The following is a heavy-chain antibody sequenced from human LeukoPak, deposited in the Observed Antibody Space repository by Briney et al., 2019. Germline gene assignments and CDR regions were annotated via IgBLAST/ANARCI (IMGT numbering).Heavy chain of an antibody. CDR2: IYYSGST. V-gene: IGHV4-30-4*01. Sequence: SQTLSLTCTVSGGSISSGDYYWSWIRQPPGKGLEWIGYIYYSGSTYYNPSLKSRVTISVDTSKTQFSLKLSSVTAADTAVYYCARGQTRTTVTTDWFDPWGQGTLVTVSS. J-gene: IGHJ5*02. D-gene: IGHD4-17*01. CDR3: ARGQTRTTVTTDWFDP. CDR1: GGSISSGDYY.